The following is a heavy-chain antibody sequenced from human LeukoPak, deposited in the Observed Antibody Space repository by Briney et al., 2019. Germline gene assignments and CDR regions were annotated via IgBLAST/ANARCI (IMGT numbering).Heavy chain of an antibody. CDR2: ISSSSSYI. D-gene: IGHD5-18*01. V-gene: IGHV3-21*01. CDR3: AREGSSGYSYGYIDY. J-gene: IGHJ4*02. Sequence: GGSLRLSCAASGFTFSSYSMNWVRQAPGKGLEWVSSISSSSSYIYYADSVEGRFTISRDNAKNSLYLQMNSLRAEDTAVYYCAREGSSGYSYGYIDYWGQGTLVTVSS. CDR1: GFTFSSYS.